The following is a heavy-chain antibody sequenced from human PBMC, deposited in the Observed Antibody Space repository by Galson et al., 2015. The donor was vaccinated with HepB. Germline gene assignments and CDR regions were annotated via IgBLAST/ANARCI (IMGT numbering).Heavy chain of an antibody. CDR3: ARDGFSSSWYFPIDY. Sequence: SLRLSCAASGFTFSSYAMHWVRQAPGKGLEWVAVISYDGSNKYYADSVKGRFTISRDNSKNTLYLQMNSLRAEDTAVYYCARDGFSSSWYFPIDYWGQGTLVTVSS. J-gene: IGHJ4*02. V-gene: IGHV3-30*04. D-gene: IGHD6-13*01. CDR2: ISYDGSNK. CDR1: GFTFSSYA.